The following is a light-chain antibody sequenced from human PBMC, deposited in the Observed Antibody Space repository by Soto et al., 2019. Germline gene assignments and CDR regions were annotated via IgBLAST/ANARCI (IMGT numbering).Light chain of an antibody. CDR2: EVT. J-gene: IGLJ2*01. V-gene: IGLV2-23*02. CDR1: SSDVGNYDL. Sequence: QSALTQPASVSGSPGQSITISCTGTSSDVGNYDLVSWYQQHPGKAPKLIIYEVTKRPSGVSDRFSGSKSGYTASLTISGLQADDEADYYCWSFADHYPFGGGTKLTVL. CDR3: WSFADHYP.